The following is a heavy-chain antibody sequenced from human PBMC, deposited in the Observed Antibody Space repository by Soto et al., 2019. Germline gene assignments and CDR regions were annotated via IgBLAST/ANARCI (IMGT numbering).Heavy chain of an antibody. V-gene: IGHV1-2*04. Sequence: ASVKVSCKASGYTFTGYYMHWVRQAPGQGLEWMGWINPNSGGTNYAQMFQGWVTMTRDTSISTAYMELSRLRSDDTAVYYCARDRVNTSPGYEYGMDVRGQGTTVTV. D-gene: IGHD1-1*01. CDR1: GYTFTGYY. CDR2: INPNSGGT. CDR3: ARDRVNTSPGYEYGMDV. J-gene: IGHJ6*02.